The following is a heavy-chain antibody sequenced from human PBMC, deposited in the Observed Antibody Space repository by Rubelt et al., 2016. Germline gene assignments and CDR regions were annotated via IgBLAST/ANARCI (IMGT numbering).Heavy chain of an antibody. Sequence: QVQLQESGPGLVKPSETLSLTCTVSGYSISSGYYWGWIRQPPGKGLEWIGSIYHSGSTYYNPSLKSRVTISVDTSKNQFCLKLSSVTAADTAVYYCARLPQGYYGMDVWGQGTTVTVSS. J-gene: IGHJ6*02. CDR2: IYHSGST. CDR3: ARLPQGYYGMDV. V-gene: IGHV4-38-2*02. CDR1: GYSISSGYY.